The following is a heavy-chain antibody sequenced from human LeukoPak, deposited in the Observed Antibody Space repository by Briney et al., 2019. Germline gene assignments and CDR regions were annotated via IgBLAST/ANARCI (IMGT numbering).Heavy chain of an antibody. D-gene: IGHD2-15*01. J-gene: IGHJ4*02. CDR3: AKAPVTTCRGAFCYPFDY. CDR1: GFPFSSYA. Sequence: GGSLRLSCAASGFPFSSYAMSWVRQAPGKGLEWVSAISRSGSTTYYADSLKGRFTISRDNSKNTLFLQMNRLRPEDAAVYYCAKAPVTTCRGAFCYPFDYWGLGTLVTVSS. V-gene: IGHV3-23*01. CDR2: ISRSGSTT.